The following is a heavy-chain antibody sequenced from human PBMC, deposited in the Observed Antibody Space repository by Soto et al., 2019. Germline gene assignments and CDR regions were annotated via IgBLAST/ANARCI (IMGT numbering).Heavy chain of an antibody. Sequence: SETLSLTCSVSGADINTYSWTWIRQPAGKGLEWIGRIYTSASINYNPSLRGRVTLSVDTSTNQVSLKLASVTAADTAVYYCARDREAGYNFYYGMDVWGQGTTVTVSS. CDR3: ARDREAGYNFYYGMDV. CDR1: GADINTYS. V-gene: IGHV4-4*07. D-gene: IGHD6-19*01. J-gene: IGHJ6*02. CDR2: IYTSASI.